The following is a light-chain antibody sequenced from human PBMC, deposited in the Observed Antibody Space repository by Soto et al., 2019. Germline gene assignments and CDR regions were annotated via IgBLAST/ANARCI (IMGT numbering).Light chain of an antibody. CDR3: QQYGSSGT. Sequence: EIVLTQSACTLSLSPGERATLSCRASQSVSNNYLAWYQQKPGQAPRLLIYGASNRATGIPDRFSGSASGTDFTLTISRLEPEDFAVYYCQQYGSSGTFGQGTKVDIK. CDR1: QSVSNNY. J-gene: IGKJ1*01. CDR2: GAS. V-gene: IGKV3-20*01.